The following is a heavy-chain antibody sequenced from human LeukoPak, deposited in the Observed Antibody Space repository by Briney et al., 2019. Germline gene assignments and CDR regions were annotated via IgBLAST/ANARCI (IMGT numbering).Heavy chain of an antibody. Sequence: GGSLRLSCVSSGFIFSSYVMSWVRQAPGKGLEWVAVISYDGSNKYYADSVKGRFTISRDNSKNTLYLQMNSLRAEDTAVYYCAKDDFDYWGQGTLVTVSS. CDR2: ISYDGSNK. CDR3: AKDDFDY. J-gene: IGHJ4*02. CDR1: GFIFSSYV. V-gene: IGHV3-30*18.